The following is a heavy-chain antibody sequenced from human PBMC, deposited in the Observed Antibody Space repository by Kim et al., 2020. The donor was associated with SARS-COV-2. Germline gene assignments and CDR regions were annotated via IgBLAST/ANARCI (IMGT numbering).Heavy chain of an antibody. CDR3: ARGRAYYYYMDV. Sequence: GYAQKFKDRVTMTRSTSISTAYMELSSLRSEDTAVYYCARGRAYYYYMDVWGKGTTVTVSS. V-gene: IGHV1-8*01. J-gene: IGHJ6*03.